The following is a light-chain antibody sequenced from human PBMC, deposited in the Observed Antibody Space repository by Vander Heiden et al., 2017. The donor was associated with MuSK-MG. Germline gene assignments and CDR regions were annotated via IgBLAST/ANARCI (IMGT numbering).Light chain of an antibody. Sequence: SSELSQDPAVSGALGQTVRITCHGDTLRAFYASWSQQKPGQAPLLVVYDNNNRPSGIPDRFSGSTSGNTASLTITGAQAEDEADYYCSSRDSSGNRVVFGGGTNVTVL. CDR1: TLRAFY. J-gene: IGLJ3*02. V-gene: IGLV3-19*01. CDR3: SSRDSSGNRVV. CDR2: DNN.